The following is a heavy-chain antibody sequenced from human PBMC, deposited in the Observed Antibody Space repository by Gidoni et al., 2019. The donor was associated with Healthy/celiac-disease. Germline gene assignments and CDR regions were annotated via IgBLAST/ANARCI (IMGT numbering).Heavy chain of an antibody. D-gene: IGHD6-19*01. CDR2: IKSKTDGGTT. CDR3: TTGLAVAWVYYDYGMDV. V-gene: IGHV3-15*01. J-gene: IGHJ6*02. Sequence: EVQLVESGGGLVKPGGSLRLSCAASGFTFSTAWLSWVSQAPGKGLEWVGRIKSKTDGGTTDYAAPVKGRFTISRDDSKNTLYLQMNSLKTEDTAVYYCTTGLAVAWVYYDYGMDVWGQGTTVTVSS. CDR1: GFTFSTAW.